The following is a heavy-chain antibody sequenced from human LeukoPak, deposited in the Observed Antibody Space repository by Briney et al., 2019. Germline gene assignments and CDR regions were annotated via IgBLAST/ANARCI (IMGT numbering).Heavy chain of an antibody. CDR3: ARVGHDQLLWFGELLADYFDY. D-gene: IGHD3-10*01. CDR1: GGSISSYY. Sequence: SETLSLTCTVSGGSISSYYWSWIRQPPGKGLEWIGEINHSGSTNYNPSLKSRVTISVDTSKNQFSLKLSSVTAADTAVYYCARVGHDQLLWFGELLADYFDYWGQGTLVTVSS. J-gene: IGHJ4*02. V-gene: IGHV4-34*01. CDR2: INHSGST.